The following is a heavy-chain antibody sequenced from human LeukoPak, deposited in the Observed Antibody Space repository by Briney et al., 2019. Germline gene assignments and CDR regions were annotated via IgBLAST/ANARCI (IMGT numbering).Heavy chain of an antibody. CDR3: AKDLQKWESYFDY. J-gene: IGHJ4*02. D-gene: IGHD1-26*01. CDR1: GFTFSSYG. CDR2: IRYDGSNK. Sequence: PGGSLRLSCAASGFTFSSYGMHWVRQAPGKGLEWVAFIRYDGSNKYYADSVKGRFTISRDNSKNTLYLQMNSLRAEDTAVYYCAKDLQKWESYFDYWGQGTLVTVSS. V-gene: IGHV3-30*02.